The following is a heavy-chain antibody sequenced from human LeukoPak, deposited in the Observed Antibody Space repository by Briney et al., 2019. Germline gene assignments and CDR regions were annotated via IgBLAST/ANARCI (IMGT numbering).Heavy chain of an antibody. CDR1: GFTVSSSY. J-gene: IGHJ3*02. V-gene: IGHV3-53*01. CDR2: LYSGGST. D-gene: IGHD1-26*01. Sequence: PGGSLRLSCAAPGFTVSSSYMSWVRQAPGKGLEWVSVLYSGGSTYYADSVEGRFTISRDNSKNTLYLQMNSLRAEDTAVYYCARSHRGSNSLSFDIWGQGTKVTVSS. CDR3: ARSHRGSNSLSFDI.